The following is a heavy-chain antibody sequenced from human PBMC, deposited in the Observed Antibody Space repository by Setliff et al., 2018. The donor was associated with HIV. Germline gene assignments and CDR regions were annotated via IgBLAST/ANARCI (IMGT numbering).Heavy chain of an antibody. D-gene: IGHD3-22*01. J-gene: IGHJ3*02. Sequence: SETLSLTCAVYDGSFSGYYWMWIRQSPGKGLEWIGEITHSGSTNYNPSLKSRVTISVDTSKNQFSLKMSSVTAADTAVYYCARDDYYDSTGYDRDAVDIWGQGTMVTVSS. CDR1: DGSFSGYY. CDR3: ARDDYYDSTGYDRDAVDI. CDR2: ITHSGST. V-gene: IGHV4-34*01.